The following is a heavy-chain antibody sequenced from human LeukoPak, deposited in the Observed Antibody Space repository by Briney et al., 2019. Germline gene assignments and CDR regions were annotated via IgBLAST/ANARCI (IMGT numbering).Heavy chain of an antibody. Sequence: SETLSLTCAVYGGSFSGYYWSWIRQPPGKGLEWIGEINHSGSTNYNPSLMSRVTISVDTSKNQFSLKLSSVTAADTAVYYCAIGPTPAAGHDYWGQGTLVTVSS. J-gene: IGHJ4*02. CDR1: GGSFSGYY. CDR3: AIGPTPAAGHDY. V-gene: IGHV4-34*01. CDR2: INHSGST. D-gene: IGHD6-13*01.